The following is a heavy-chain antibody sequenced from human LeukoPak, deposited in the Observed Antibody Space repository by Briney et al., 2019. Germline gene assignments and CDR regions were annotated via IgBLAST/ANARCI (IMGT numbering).Heavy chain of an antibody. CDR3: TGNYYGSGSYADFDY. J-gene: IGHJ4*02. V-gene: IGHV3-73*01. D-gene: IGHD3-10*01. CDR2: ISSTGNGYAT. CDR1: GFTFSGSA. Sequence: GGSLRLSCAASGFTFSGSALHWVRQASGKGLEWVGRISSTGNGYATAYAASVKGRFTISRDDSKNTAYLQMDSLKTEDTAVYYCTGNYYGSGSYADFDYWGQGTLVTVSS.